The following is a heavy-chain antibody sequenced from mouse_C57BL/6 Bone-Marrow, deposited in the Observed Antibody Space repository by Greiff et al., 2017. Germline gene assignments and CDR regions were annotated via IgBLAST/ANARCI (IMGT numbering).Heavy chain of an antibody. J-gene: IGHJ3*01. CDR3: ARVAGLRRFAY. CDR1: GFTFSSYA. D-gene: IGHD2-4*01. CDR2: ISDGGSYT. V-gene: IGHV5-4*03. Sequence: EVKLMESGGGLVKPGGSLKLSCAASGFTFSSYAMSWVRQTPEKRLEWVATISDGGSYTYYPDNVKGRFTISRDNAKNNLYLQMRHLKSEDTAMYYCARVAGLRRFAYWGQETLVTVSA.